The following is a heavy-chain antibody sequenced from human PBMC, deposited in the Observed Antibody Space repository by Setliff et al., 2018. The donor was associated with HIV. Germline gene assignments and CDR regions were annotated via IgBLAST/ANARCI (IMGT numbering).Heavy chain of an antibody. CDR3: ARDPSSSGWSKGLYYFDS. CDR2: INHSGST. V-gene: IGHV4-34*01. J-gene: IGHJ4*02. D-gene: IGHD6-19*01. CDR1: GGSLSDHY. Sequence: PSETLSLTCAVYGGSLSDHYWSWIRQPPGKGLEWIGEINHSGSTNYNPSLRSRVSISVDTSKNQFSLRLSSVTAADTAVYYCARDPSSSGWSKGLYYFDSWGRGTLVTVSS.